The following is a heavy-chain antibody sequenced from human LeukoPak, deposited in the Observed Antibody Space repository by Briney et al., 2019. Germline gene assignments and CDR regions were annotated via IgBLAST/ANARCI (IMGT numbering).Heavy chain of an antibody. J-gene: IGHJ4*02. CDR2: INSDATST. D-gene: IGHD6-13*01. CDR1: GFMLSSTW. V-gene: IGHV3-74*01. CDR3: VRGSPGYSSSWHAY. Sequence: GGSLRLSCAASGFMLSSTWMHWVRKAPGKGLVWVSRINSDATSTSYADSVRGRFTISRDDAKNTMYLQMNSLRAEDTAMYYCVRGSPGYSSSWHAYWGQGTLVTVSS.